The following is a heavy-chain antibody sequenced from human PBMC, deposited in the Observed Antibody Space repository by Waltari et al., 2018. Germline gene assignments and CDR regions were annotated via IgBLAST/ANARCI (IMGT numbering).Heavy chain of an antibody. CDR2: IYDSVST. Sequence: QVQLQESGPGLVKPSQTLSLTCTVSGGSISSGDYYWSWIRQPPGKGLEWIGYIYDSVSTYYNPSLKSRVTISVDTSKNQCSLKLSSVTAADTAVYYCARGQKDSGYDEYGYWGQGTLVTVSS. CDR1: GGSISSGDYY. CDR3: ARGQKDSGYDEYGY. D-gene: IGHD5-12*01. J-gene: IGHJ4*02. V-gene: IGHV4-30-4*08.